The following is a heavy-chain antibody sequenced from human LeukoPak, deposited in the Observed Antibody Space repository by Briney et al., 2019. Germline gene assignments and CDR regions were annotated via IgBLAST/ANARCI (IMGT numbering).Heavy chain of an antibody. CDR2: INHSGST. J-gene: IGHJ4*02. V-gene: IGHV4-34*01. Sequence: SETLSLTCAVYGGSFSGYYWSWIRQPPGKGLEWIGEINHSGSTNYNSSLKSRVTISVDTSKNQFSLKLSSVTAADTAVYYCARYSGYDSTFDYWGQGTLVTVSS. CDR3: ARYSGYDSTFDY. CDR1: GGSFSGYY. D-gene: IGHD5-12*01.